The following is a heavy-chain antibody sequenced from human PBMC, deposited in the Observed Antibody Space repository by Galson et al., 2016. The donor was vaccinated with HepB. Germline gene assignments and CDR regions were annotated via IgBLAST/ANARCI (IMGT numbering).Heavy chain of an antibody. CDR1: GFTGFTFSSYW. V-gene: IGHV3-74*01. CDR3: GASRDGYIDY. D-gene: IGHD5-24*01. Sequence: SLRLSCAASGFTGFTFSSYWMHRVRQAPGKGLVWVSRISPDGSVTIYGDSVKGRFSTSRDNAKNTLFLQMNSLRAEDTAVYYCGASRDGYIDYWGQGALVTISS. J-gene: IGHJ4*01. CDR2: ISPDGSVT.